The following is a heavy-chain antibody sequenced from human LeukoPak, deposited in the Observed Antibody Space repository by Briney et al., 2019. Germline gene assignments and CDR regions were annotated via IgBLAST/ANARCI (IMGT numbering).Heavy chain of an antibody. D-gene: IGHD3-16*02. CDR2: ISAYNGNT. V-gene: IGHV1-18*01. Sequence: GASVKVSCKASGYTFTSYGISWVRQAPGQGLEWMGWISAYNGNTNYAQKLQGRVTMTTDTSTSTAYMELRSLRSDDTAVYYCARGGQITFGGVIAFPLDYWGQGTLVTVSS. CDR3: ARGGQITFGGVIAFPLDY. J-gene: IGHJ4*02. CDR1: GYTFTSYG.